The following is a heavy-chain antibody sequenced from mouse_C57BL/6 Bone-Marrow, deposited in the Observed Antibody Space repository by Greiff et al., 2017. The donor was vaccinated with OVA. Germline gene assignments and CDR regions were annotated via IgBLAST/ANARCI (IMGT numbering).Heavy chain of an antibody. D-gene: IGHD2-12*01. CDR2: IDPSDSYT. CDR3: AGRALYVTIDY. CDR1: GYTFTSYW. V-gene: IGHV1-69*01. Sequence: VQLQQPGAELVMPGASVKLSCKASGYTFTSYWMHWVKQRPGQGLEWIGEIDPSDSYTNYNQKFKGKSTLTVDKSSSTAYMQLSSLTSEDSAVYYCAGRALYVTIDYWGQGTSVTVSS. J-gene: IGHJ4*01.